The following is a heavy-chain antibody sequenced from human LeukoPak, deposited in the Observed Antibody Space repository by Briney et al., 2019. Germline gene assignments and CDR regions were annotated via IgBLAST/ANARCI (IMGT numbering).Heavy chain of an antibody. D-gene: IGHD5-18*01. J-gene: IGHJ4*02. CDR1: GGSFSGYY. Sequence: SETLSPTCAVYGGSFSGYYWSWIRQPPGKGLEWIGEINHSGSTNYNPSLKSRVTISVDTSKNQFSLKLSSVTAADTAVYYCARVWVDTAMVTMGEDYWGQGTLVTVSS. V-gene: IGHV4-34*01. CDR2: INHSGST. CDR3: ARVWVDTAMVTMGEDY.